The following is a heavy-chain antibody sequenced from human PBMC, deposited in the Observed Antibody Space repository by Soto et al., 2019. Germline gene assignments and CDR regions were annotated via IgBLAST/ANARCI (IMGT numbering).Heavy chain of an antibody. J-gene: IGHJ6*03. CDR3: ARDQPYYDFWSGYYPAFAYYYYYMDV. CDR1: GFTFSDYY. V-gene: IGHV3-11*01. CDR2: ISSSGSTI. Sequence: PGGSLRLSCAASGFTFSDYYMSWIRQAPGKGLEWVSYISSSGSTIYYADSVKGRFTISRDNAKNSLYLQMNSLRAEDTAVYYCARDQPYYDFWSGYYPAFAYYYYYMDVWGKGTTVTVSS. D-gene: IGHD3-3*01.